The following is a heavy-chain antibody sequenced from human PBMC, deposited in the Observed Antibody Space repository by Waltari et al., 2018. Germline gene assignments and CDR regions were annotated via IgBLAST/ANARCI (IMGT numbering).Heavy chain of an antibody. J-gene: IGHJ3*01. CDR3: ARDPKGTTVIYDAFDL. V-gene: IGHV1-69*14. CDR1: GGTFSSYA. CDR2: IIPIFGTP. D-gene: IGHD4-17*01. Sequence: QVHMVQSGAEVKKPGSSVRVSCNASGGTFSSYAFNWGRQAPGQGLEWMGGIIPIFGTPIYAQKFQGRVTITADTSTTTAYMELSSLRFEDTAVYYCARDPKGTTVIYDAFDLWGQGTMVSVSS.